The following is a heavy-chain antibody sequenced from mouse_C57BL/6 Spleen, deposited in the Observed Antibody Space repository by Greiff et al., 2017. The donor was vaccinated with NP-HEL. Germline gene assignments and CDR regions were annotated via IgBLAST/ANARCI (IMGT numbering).Heavy chain of an antibody. V-gene: IGHV7-1*01. CDR2: SRNKANDYTT. CDR1: GFTFSDFY. CDR3: ARDAGGPMDY. D-gene: IGHD1-1*02. Sequence: EVMLVESGGGLVQSGRSLRLSCATSGFTFSDFYMEWVRQAPGKGLEWIAASRNKANDYTTEYSASVKGRFIVSRDTSQSILYLQMNALRAEDTAIYYCARDAGGPMDYWGQGTSVTVSS. J-gene: IGHJ4*01.